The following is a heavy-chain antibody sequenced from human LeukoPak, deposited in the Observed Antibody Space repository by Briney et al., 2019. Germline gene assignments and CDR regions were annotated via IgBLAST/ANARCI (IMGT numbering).Heavy chain of an antibody. J-gene: IGHJ5*02. V-gene: IGHV1-69*13. CDR1: GGTFSSYA. CDR3: ARPHPRITIFGVVNYWFDP. CDR2: IIPIFGTA. D-gene: IGHD3-3*01. Sequence: ASVKVSFKASGGTFSSYAISWVRQAPGQGLEWMGGIIPIFGTANYAQKFQGRVTITADESTSTAYMELSSLRSEDTAVYYCARPHPRITIFGVVNYWFDPWGQGTLVTVSS.